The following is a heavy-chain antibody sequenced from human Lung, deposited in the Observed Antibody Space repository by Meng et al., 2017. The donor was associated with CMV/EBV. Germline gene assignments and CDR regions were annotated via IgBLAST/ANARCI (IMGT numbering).Heavy chain of an antibody. D-gene: IGHD2-2*01. Sequence: LTXAASGFPFSSYAMHWVRQAPGKGLEWVAVISYDGSNKYYADSVKGRFTISRDNSKNTLYLQMNSLRAEDTAVYYCARDGGYCSSTSCYEGGWFDPWXQGTLVTVSS. CDR1: GFPFSSYA. CDR2: ISYDGSNK. J-gene: IGHJ5*02. CDR3: ARDGGYCSSTSCYEGGWFDP. V-gene: IGHV3-30-3*01.